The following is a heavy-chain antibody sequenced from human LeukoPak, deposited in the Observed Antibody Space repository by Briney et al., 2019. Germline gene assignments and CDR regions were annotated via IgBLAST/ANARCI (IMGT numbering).Heavy chain of an antibody. V-gene: IGHV4-39*07. Sequence: SETLSLTCTVAGGSISSSSYYWGWIRQPPGKGLEWIGSIYYSGSTYYNPSLKSRVTISVDTSKNQFSLKLSPVTAADAAVYYCATQGYSGYDDRGSFDYWGQGTLVTVSS. D-gene: IGHD5-12*01. CDR1: GGSISSSSYY. CDR3: ATQGYSGYDDRGSFDY. CDR2: IYYSGST. J-gene: IGHJ4*02.